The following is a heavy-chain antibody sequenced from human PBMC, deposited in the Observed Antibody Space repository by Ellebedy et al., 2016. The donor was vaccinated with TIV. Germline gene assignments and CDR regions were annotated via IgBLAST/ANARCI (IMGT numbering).Heavy chain of an antibody. CDR2: IDWDDDK. J-gene: IGHJ6*02. Sequence: SGPTLVXPTQTLTLTCTFSVFSLSTSGMRVSWIRQPPGKALEWLARIDWDDDKFYSTSLKTRLTISKDTSKNQVVLTMTNMDPVDTATYYCARNWDYYYYGMDVWGQGTTVTVSS. V-gene: IGHV2-70*04. CDR3: ARNWDYYYYGMDV. D-gene: IGHD3-16*01. CDR1: VFSLSTSGMR.